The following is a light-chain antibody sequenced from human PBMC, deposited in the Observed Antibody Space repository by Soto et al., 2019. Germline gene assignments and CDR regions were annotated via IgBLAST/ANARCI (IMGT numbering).Light chain of an antibody. CDR1: SSNIGSNS. CDR2: NYA. J-gene: IGLJ3*02. Sequence: QSVLTQPPSASGTPGQRVTISCSGSSSNIGSNSANWYQQFPGTAPKLLIYNYAQRPSGAPDRFSGSKSGTSASLAISGLQSDDEAVYFCASWDDTLSAGVFGGGTKLTVL. V-gene: IGLV1-44*01. CDR3: ASWDDTLSAGV.